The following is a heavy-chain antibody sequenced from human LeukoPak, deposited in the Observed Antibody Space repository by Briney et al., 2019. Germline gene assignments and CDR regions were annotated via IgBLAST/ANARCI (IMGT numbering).Heavy chain of an antibody. CDR2: INSDRRTT. J-gene: IGHJ4*02. D-gene: IGHD3-22*01. CDR1: EFTFSSYW. V-gene: IGHV3-74*01. CDR3: AREGYYDSSGYSIRFSY. Sequence: GGSLRLSCEASEFTFSSYWMHWVRQAPGKGLVWVSRINSDRRTTIYADSVKGRFTISRDNAKNTLYLQMSSLRAEDTAVYYCAREGYYDSSGYSIRFSYWGQGTLVTVSS.